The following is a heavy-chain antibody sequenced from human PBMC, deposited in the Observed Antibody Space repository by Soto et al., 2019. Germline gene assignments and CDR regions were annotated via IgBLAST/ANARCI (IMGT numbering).Heavy chain of an antibody. Sequence: QVQLQESGPGLVKPSETLSLTCTVSGVSVTSDTSYWSWIRQPPGKGLEWIGYISYSGDTKYNPSLKSRVAISADTSRNQFSLKLRSVTAADTALDYCVKGGSHWFDPWGQGALVTVSP. CDR1: GVSVTSDTSY. CDR2: ISYSGDT. D-gene: IGHD3-10*01. J-gene: IGHJ5*02. V-gene: IGHV4-61*01. CDR3: VKGGSHWFDP.